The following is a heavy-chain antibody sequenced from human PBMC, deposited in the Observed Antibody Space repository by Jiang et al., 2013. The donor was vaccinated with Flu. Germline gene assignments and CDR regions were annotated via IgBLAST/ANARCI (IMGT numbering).Heavy chain of an antibody. CDR1: GFSLSTSGLG. CDR3: AHRAGLMASFDY. V-gene: IGHV2-70*12. CDR2: IDWDDDK. Sequence: KPTQTLTLTCTFSGFSLSTSGLGVGWIRQPPGKALELLARIDWDDDKYYDTSLKTRLTISKDTSKNQVVLTMTNMDPVDTATYYCAHRAGLMASFDYWAREPWSPSPQ. J-gene: IGHJ4*02. D-gene: IGHD3-10*01.